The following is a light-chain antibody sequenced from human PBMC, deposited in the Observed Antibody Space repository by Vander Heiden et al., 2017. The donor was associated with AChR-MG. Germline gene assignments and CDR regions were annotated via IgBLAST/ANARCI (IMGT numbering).Light chain of an antibody. V-gene: IGKV1-39*01. Sequence: DIQMTQSPSPLPASVGDRVTIPCRASQSISTYLNWYRQNPGKAPKLLIYGAYRLQSGVPSRFSGSGSGTNFTLTISSLQPEDFATYYCQQSYRTPQTFGQGTKVEI. J-gene: IGKJ1*01. CDR2: GAY. CDR3: QQSYRTPQT. CDR1: QSISTY.